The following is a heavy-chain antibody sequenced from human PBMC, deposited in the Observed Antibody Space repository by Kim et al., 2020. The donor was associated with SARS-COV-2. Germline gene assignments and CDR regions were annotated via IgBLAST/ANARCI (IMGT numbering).Heavy chain of an antibody. V-gene: IGHV6-1*01. CDR3: ARRTAGLDY. Sequence: WYNDYAVSVKSRITINPDTSKNQSSLQLNSVTPEDTAVYYCARRTAGLDYWGQGTLVTVSS. CDR2: WYN. J-gene: IGHJ4*02. D-gene: IGHD6-13*01.